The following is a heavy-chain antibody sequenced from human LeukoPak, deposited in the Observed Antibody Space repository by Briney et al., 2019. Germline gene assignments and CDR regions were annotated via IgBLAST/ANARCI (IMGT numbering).Heavy chain of an antibody. CDR1: GASISPNY. CDR2: IYYSGST. V-gene: IGHV4-59*08. CDR3: ARTYCRGGSCHFDY. J-gene: IGHJ4*02. Sequence: SETLSLTCTVSGASISPNYWSWFRQPPGKGLEWFGYIYYSGSTHYNPSLKTRVTITRDTSKNQISRKVSSVTAADTAVDYCARTYCRGGSCHFDYWGQGTLVTVSS. D-gene: IGHD2-15*01.